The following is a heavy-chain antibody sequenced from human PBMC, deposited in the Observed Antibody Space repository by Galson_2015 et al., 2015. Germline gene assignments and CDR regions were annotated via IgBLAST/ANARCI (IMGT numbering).Heavy chain of an antibody. Sequence: SLSLSCAASGFTFSSYGMHWVRQAPGKGLEWVAVIWYDGSNKYYADSVKGRFTISRDNSKNTLYLQMNSLRAEDTAVYYCARCDSSSYYYGMDVWGQGTTVTVSS. J-gene: IGHJ6*02. D-gene: IGHD6-13*01. CDR2: IWYDGSNK. CDR3: ARCDSSSYYYGMDV. CDR1: GFTFSSYG. V-gene: IGHV3-33*01.